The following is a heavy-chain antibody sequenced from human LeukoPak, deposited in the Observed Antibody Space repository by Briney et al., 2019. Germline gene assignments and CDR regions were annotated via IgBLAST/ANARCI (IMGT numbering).Heavy chain of an antibody. D-gene: IGHD3-10*01. Sequence: ASVKVSCKASGYTFTGYYMHWVRQAPGQGLEWMGCINPNSDGTNYAQKFQGRVNITRDTSISTAYMELSRLRSDDTAVYYCARDPYGTWYFDLWGRGTLVTVSS. CDR2: INPNSDGT. V-gene: IGHV1-2*02. CDR3: ARDPYGTWYFDL. CDR1: GYTFTGYY. J-gene: IGHJ2*01.